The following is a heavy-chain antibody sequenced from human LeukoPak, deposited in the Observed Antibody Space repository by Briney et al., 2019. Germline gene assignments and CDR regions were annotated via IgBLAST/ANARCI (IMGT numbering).Heavy chain of an antibody. CDR3: ARDGSGSYYNAFYFDY. V-gene: IGHV3-30-3*01. Sequence: GGSLRLSCAASGFTFSSYAMHWVRQAPGKGLEWVAVISYDGSNKYYADSVKGRFTISRDNSKNTLYLQMNSLRAEDTAVYYCARDGSGSYYNAFYFDYWSQGTLVTVSS. CDR2: ISYDGSNK. CDR1: GFTFSSYA. D-gene: IGHD3-10*01. J-gene: IGHJ4*01.